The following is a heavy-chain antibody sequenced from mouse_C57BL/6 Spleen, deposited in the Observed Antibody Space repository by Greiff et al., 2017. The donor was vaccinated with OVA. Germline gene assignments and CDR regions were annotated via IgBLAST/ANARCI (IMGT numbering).Heavy chain of an antibody. D-gene: IGHD2-4*01. CDR2: IYPRSGNT. CDR1: GYTFTSYG. J-gene: IGHJ2*01. Sequence: VQLVESGAELARPGASVKLSCKASGYTFTSYGISWVKQRTGQGLEWIGEIYPRSGNTYYNEKFKGKATLTADKSSSTAYMELRSLTSEDSAVYFCARGVDYRFDYWGQGTTLTVSS. V-gene: IGHV1-81*01. CDR3: ARGVDYRFDY.